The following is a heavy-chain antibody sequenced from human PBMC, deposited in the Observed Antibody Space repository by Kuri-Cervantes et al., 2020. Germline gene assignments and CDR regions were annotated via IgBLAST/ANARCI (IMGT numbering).Heavy chain of an antibody. CDR2: IKEDGSEK. J-gene: IGHJ6*02. CDR1: GFTSRRYW. D-gene: IGHD6-25*01. Sequence: GESLKISCAASGFTSRRYWVSWVRQAPGKGLEWVANIKEDGSEKYYVDSVEGRFSISRDSAKNSMYLQMNSLRAEDTAVYYCARDRLVSSGIYYYYGMDVWGQGTTVTVSS. V-gene: IGHV3-7*01. CDR3: ARDRLVSSGIYYYYGMDV.